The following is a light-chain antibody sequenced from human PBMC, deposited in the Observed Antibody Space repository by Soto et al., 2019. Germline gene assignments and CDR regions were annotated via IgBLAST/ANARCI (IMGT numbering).Light chain of an antibody. V-gene: IGKV3-20*01. CDR1: QSLSSTY. CDR2: GAS. J-gene: IGKJ4*01. Sequence: EIVLTQSPCTLSLSPGERATLFCRASQSLSSTYLAWYKQRPGQAPRLLIFGASNMATGIPDRFRGSGSGTDFTLTISRLEPGDFAVYYCQRYGSSSLSFGGGTMVES. CDR3: QRYGSSSLS.